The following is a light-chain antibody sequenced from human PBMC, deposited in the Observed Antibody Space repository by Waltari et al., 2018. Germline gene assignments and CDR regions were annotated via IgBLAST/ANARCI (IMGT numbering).Light chain of an antibody. V-gene: IGLV2-11*01. CDR2: DVT. CDR3: CSYAGSSTVL. Sequence: QSALTQPRSVSGSPGQSVTISCTGTSSDVGGYNYVPWYQQPPGKAPKLMIYDVTKRPSGVPDRFSGSKSGNTASLTISGLQAEDEADYYCCSYAGSSTVLFGGGTKLTVL. CDR1: SSDVGGYNY. J-gene: IGLJ2*01.